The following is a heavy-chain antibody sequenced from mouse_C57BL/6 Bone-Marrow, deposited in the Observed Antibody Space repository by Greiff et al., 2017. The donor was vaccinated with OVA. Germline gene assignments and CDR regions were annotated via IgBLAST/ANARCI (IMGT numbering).Heavy chain of an antibody. Sequence: EVQGVESGGGLVKPGGSLKLSCAASGFTFSSYAMSWVRQTPEKRLEWVATISDGGSYTYYPDNVKGRFTISRDNAKNNLYLQMSHLKSEDTAMYYCARGGGYYGYFDYWGQGTTLTVSS. D-gene: IGHD1-1*01. CDR2: ISDGGSYT. V-gene: IGHV5-4*01. J-gene: IGHJ2*01. CDR1: GFTFSSYA. CDR3: ARGGGYYGYFDY.